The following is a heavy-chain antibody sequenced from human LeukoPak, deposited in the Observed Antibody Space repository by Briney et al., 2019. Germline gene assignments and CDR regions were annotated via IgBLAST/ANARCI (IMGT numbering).Heavy chain of an antibody. V-gene: IGHV4-34*01. CDR2: INHSGST. Sequence: PSETLSLTCAVSGGSFSGYYWSWIRQPPGKGLEWIGEINHSGSTNYNPSLKSRVTISVDTSKNQFSLKLSSVTAADTAVYYCAREGSMYYYYYMDVWGKGTTVTVSS. J-gene: IGHJ6*03. D-gene: IGHD2/OR15-2a*01. CDR3: AREGSMYYYYYMDV. CDR1: GGSFSGYY.